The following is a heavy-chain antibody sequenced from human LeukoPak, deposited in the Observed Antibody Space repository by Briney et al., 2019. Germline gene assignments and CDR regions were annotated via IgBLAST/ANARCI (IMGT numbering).Heavy chain of an antibody. CDR3: AKDPASGWYSYYFDY. CDR2: ISYDGSNK. D-gene: IGHD6-19*01. V-gene: IGHV3-30*18. J-gene: IGHJ4*02. Sequence: GGSLRLSCAASGFTFSSYGMHWVRQAPGKGLEWVAVISYDGSNKYYADSVKGRFTISRDNSKNTLYLQMNSLRAEDTAVYYCAKDPASGWYSYYFDYWGQGTLVTVSS. CDR1: GFTFSSYG.